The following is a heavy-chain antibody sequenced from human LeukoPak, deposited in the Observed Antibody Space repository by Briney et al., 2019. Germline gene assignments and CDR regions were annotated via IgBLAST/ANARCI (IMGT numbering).Heavy chain of an antibody. CDR1: GGSFSGYY. Sequence: SETLSLTCAVYGGSFSGYYWSWIRQPPGKGLEWIGEINHSGSTNYNPPLKSRVTISVDTSKNQFSLKLSSVTAADTAVYYCARGAPRPYYDFWSGYFDYYYYMDVWGKGTTVTVSS. J-gene: IGHJ6*03. D-gene: IGHD3-3*01. CDR3: ARGAPRPYYDFWSGYFDYYYYMDV. V-gene: IGHV4-34*01. CDR2: INHSGST.